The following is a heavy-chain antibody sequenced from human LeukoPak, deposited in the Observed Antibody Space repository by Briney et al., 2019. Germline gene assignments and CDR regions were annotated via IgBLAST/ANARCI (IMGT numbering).Heavy chain of an antibody. CDR1: GYTFTSYY. J-gene: IGHJ4*02. CDR2: INPNSGGT. Sequence: ASVKVSCKASGYTFTSYYMHWVRQAPGQGLEWMGWINPNSGGTNYAQKFQGRVTMTRDTSISTAYMELSRLRSDDTAVYYCARVRMDIVATIKKGAGSYFDYWGQGTLVTVSS. D-gene: IGHD5-12*01. V-gene: IGHV1-2*02. CDR3: ARVRMDIVATIKKGAGSYFDY.